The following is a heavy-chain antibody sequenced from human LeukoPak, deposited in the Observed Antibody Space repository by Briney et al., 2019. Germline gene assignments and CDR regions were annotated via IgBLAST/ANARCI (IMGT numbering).Heavy chain of an antibody. CDR3: ARDRSSGWYGNYYYYGMDV. D-gene: IGHD6-19*01. CDR2: MNPNSGNT. J-gene: IGHJ6*02. V-gene: IGHV1-8*01. Sequence: GASVKVSCKASGYTFTSYDINWVRQATGQGLEWMGWMNPNSGNTGYAQKFQGRVTMTRNTSISTAYMELCSLRSEDTAVYYCARDRSSGWYGNYYYYGMDVWGQGTTVTVSS. CDR1: GYTFTSYD.